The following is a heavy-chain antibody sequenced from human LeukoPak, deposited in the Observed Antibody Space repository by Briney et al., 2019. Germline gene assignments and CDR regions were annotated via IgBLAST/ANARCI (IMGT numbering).Heavy chain of an antibody. CDR2: IYSSGST. Sequence: KPSETLSLTCSVSGASISSGSNYWGWIRQPPGKTLEWIGSIYSSGSTYYNPSLKSRVIIINDTPKNHFSVTLSSVTAADTAVYYCARSDGYGLVGIWGERTMVTVSS. CDR1: GASISSGSNY. D-gene: IGHD3-10*01. J-gene: IGHJ3*02. V-gene: IGHV4-39*07. CDR3: ARSDGYGLVGI.